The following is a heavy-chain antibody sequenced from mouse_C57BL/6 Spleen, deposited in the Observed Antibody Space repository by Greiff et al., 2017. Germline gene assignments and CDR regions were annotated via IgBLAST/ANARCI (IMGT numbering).Heavy chain of an antibody. CDR3: AMDDYDGFDY. J-gene: IGHJ2*01. CDR1: GYTFTSYG. V-gene: IGHV1-81*01. D-gene: IGHD2-4*01. Sequence: VQLVESGAELARPGASVKLSCKASGYTFTSYGISWVKQRPGQGLEWIGEIYPRSGNTYYNEKFKGKATLTADKSSSTAYMELRSLTSEDSAVYFCAMDDYDGFDYWGQGTTLTVSS. CDR2: IYPRSGNT.